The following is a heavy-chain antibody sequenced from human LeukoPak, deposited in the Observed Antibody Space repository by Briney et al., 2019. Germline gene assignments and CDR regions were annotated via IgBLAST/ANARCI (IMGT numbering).Heavy chain of an antibody. V-gene: IGHV1-69*02. J-gene: IGHJ6*02. D-gene: IGHD2-2*01. CDR2: IIPIVGIA. Sequence: SVKVSCKASGGTFSSYTISWVRQARGQGLEWMGRIIPIVGIANYAQKFQGRVTITADKSTSTAYMELSSLRSEDTAVYYCARALVPAAYDYYYYYYGMDVWGQGTTVTVSS. CDR3: ARALVPAAYDYYYYYYGMDV. CDR1: GGTFSSYT.